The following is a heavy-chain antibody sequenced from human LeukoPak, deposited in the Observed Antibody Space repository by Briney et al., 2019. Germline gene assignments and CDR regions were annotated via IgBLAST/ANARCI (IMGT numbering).Heavy chain of an antibody. CDR2: IRYDGSNK. V-gene: IGHV3-30*02. J-gene: IGHJ4*02. CDR1: GFTFSSYG. CDR3: ANTIWNDERAFGY. Sequence: GGSLRLSCAASGFTFSSYGMHWVRQAPGKGLEWVAFIRYDGSNKYYGDFVEGRFTISRDNSKSTLYLQMSSLRAEDTAVYYCANTIWNDERAFGYWGQGTLVTVSP. D-gene: IGHD1-1*01.